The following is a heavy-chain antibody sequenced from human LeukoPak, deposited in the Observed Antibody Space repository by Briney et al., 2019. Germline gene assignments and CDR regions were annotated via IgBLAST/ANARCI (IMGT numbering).Heavy chain of an antibody. CDR1: GFTFSDYS. J-gene: IGHJ4*02. D-gene: IGHD6-6*01. Sequence: GGSLRLSCAASGFTFSDYSMHWVRQAPGKGLNWVAFIRYDGNNKYYADSVKGRFTISRDNSKNMLYLEMNSLSTEDTAVYYCARPLSGYSSSLGYWGQGTLVTVSS. V-gene: IGHV3-30*02. CDR3: ARPLSGYSSSLGY. CDR2: IRYDGNNK.